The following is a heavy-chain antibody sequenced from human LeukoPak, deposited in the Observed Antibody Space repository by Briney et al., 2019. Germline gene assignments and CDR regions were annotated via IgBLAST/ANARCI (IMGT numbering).Heavy chain of an antibody. Sequence: SETLSLTCSVSGGSMGSYYWNWIRQPPGKGLEWIGYIYYSGSTNYNPSLKSRVTISVDTSKNQFSLKLSSVTAADTAVYYCARGVNLYYYYYYMDVWGKGTTVTVSS. D-gene: IGHD1-14*01. CDR2: IYYSGST. J-gene: IGHJ6*03. V-gene: IGHV4-59*01. CDR1: GGSMGSYY. CDR3: ARGVNLYYYYYYMDV.